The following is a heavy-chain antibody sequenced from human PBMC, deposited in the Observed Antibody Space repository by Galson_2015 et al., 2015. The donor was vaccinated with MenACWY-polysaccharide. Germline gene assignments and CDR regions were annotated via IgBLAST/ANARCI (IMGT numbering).Heavy chain of an antibody. CDR3: ARAHHGGNRYYGVDV. CDR2: IIPIFGTA. D-gene: IGHD4-23*01. CDR1: GDTFRSYA. J-gene: IGHJ6*02. Sequence: SVKVSCKASGDTFRSYAISWVRQAPGQGLEWIGRIIPIFGTANYALKFQGRVTITADESTSTAYMELSSLRSEDTAVYYCARAHHGGNRYYGVDVWGQGTTVTVSS. V-gene: IGHV1-69*13.